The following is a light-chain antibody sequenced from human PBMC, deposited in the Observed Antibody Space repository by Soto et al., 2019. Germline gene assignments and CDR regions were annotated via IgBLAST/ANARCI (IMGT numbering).Light chain of an antibody. CDR2: AAS. J-gene: IGKJ3*01. CDR3: QQYGGSPFT. CDR1: QSVSVNS. V-gene: IGKV3-20*01. Sequence: SAGTLYLSKWERATLSCRASQSVSVNSLAWYQQKGGQAPRLLIYAASTRATGVPDRFSGTGSGTDFALTISRLETDDSAVYYCQQYGGSPFTVGPGTKVDIK.